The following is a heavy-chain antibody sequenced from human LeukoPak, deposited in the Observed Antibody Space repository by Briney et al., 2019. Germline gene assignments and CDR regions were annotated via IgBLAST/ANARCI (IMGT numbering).Heavy chain of an antibody. J-gene: IGHJ6*02. Sequence: SETLSLTCTVSGGSISSSSYYWGWIRQPPGKGLEWIGSLYYSGSTYYNPSLKSRVTISVDTSKNQFSLNLSSVTAADTAVYYCARAYYDSSGYHRDGMDVWGQGTTVTVSS. D-gene: IGHD3-22*01. CDR2: LYYSGST. V-gene: IGHV4-39*07. CDR3: ARAYYDSSGYHRDGMDV. CDR1: GGSISSSSYY.